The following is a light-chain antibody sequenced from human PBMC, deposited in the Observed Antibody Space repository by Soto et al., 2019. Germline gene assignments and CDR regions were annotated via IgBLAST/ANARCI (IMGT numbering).Light chain of an antibody. CDR1: SSDVGGYNY. V-gene: IGLV2-8*01. CDR2: EVS. J-gene: IGLJ3*02. CDR3: AAWDDSLNGHV. Sequence: QSALTQPPSASGSPGQSVTISCTGTSSDVGGYNYVSWYQQHPGKAPKLMIYEVSKRPSGVPDRFSGSKSGNTASLTVSGLQAEDEADYYCAAWDDSLNGHVFGGGTKLTVL.